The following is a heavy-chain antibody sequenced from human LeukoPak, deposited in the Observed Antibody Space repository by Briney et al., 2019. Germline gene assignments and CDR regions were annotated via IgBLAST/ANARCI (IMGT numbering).Heavy chain of an antibody. V-gene: IGHV3-30*04. CDR2: ISYDGSNK. D-gene: IGHD3-22*01. Sequence: PGGSLRLSCAASGFTFSSYTMHWVRQAPGKGLEWVAVISYDGSNKYYADSVKGRFTISRDNAKNSLYLQMNSLRAEDTAVYYCAKAWLHDSKLPGYFDYWGQGTLVTVSS. J-gene: IGHJ4*02. CDR3: AKAWLHDSKLPGYFDY. CDR1: GFTFSSYT.